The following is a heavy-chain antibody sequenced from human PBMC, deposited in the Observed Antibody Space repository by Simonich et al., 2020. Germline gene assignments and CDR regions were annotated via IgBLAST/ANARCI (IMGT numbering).Heavy chain of an antibody. CDR1: GYTLTELS. J-gene: IGHJ4*02. V-gene: IGHV1-8*03. CDR2: MNPNSGNT. D-gene: IGHD6-13*01. Sequence: QVQLVQSGAEVKKPGASVKVSCKVSGYTLTELSMHGVRQATGQGLEWMGWMNPNSGNTGYAQKFQGRVTITRNTSISTAYMELSSLRSEDTAVYYCARGIGSSWYFDYWGQGTLVTVSS. CDR3: ARGIGSSWYFDY.